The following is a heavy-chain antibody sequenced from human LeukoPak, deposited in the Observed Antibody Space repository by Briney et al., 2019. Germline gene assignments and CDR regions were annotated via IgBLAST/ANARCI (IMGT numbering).Heavy chain of an antibody. CDR1: GGSISSYY. D-gene: IGHD4/OR15-4a*01. Sequence: SETLSLXCTVSGGSISSYYWSWIRLPPGKGLESIGYIYYSGSTNYNPSLKSRVTISVDTSKNQFSLKVNSVTAADTAVYYCARAPGNDYYPYYYMDVWGKGTTVTVSS. V-gene: IGHV4-59*01. J-gene: IGHJ6*03. CDR2: IYYSGST. CDR3: ARAPGNDYYPYYYMDV.